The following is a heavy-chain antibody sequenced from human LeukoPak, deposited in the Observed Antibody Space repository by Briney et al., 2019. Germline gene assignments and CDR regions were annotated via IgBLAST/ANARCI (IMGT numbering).Heavy chain of an antibody. V-gene: IGHV3-23*01. J-gene: IGHJ6*03. CDR3: AKGGAVSSKSITMVRGTRRYYYYMDV. D-gene: IGHD3-10*01. Sequence: GGSLRLSCAASGFTFSSYGMTWVRQAPGKGLEWVSGMSDSGTNTYYADSVKGRFTISRDNSKNTLYLQMNSLRAEDTAVYYCAKGGAVSSKSITMVRGTRRYYYYMDVWGKGTTVTISS. CDR1: GFTFSSYG. CDR2: MSDSGTNT.